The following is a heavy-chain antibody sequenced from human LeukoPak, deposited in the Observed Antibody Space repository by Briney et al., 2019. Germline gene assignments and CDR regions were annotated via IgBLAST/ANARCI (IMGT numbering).Heavy chain of an antibody. Sequence: PSETLSLTCAVSGASVTSHHWAWIRQPAGKGLEWVGRVHFSGSTNYNPSLRSRVAISLDKSKNELFLTYCTRDESSRDDSGGYHYWGRGVLVTASS. J-gene: IGHJ4*02. CDR2: VHFSGST. D-gene: IGHD3-22*01. CDR3: YHY. V-gene: IGHV4-4*07. CDR1: GASVTSHH.